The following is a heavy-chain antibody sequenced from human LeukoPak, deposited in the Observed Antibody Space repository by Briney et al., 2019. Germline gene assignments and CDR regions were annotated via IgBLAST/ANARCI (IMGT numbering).Heavy chain of an antibody. CDR2: ISYDGSNK. CDR3: AKDNSGYDLFLDY. CDR1: GFTFSSYG. J-gene: IGHJ4*02. Sequence: GGSLRLSCAASGFTFSSYGMHWVRQAPGKGLEWVAVISYDGSNKYYADSVKGRFTISRDNSKNTLYLQMNSLRAEDTALYYCAKDNSGYDLFLDYWGQGTLVTVSS. V-gene: IGHV3-30*18. D-gene: IGHD5-12*01.